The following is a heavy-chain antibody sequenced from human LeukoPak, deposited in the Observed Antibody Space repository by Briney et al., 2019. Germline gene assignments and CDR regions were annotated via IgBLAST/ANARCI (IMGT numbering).Heavy chain of an antibody. J-gene: IGHJ4*02. Sequence: SETLSLTCTVSGGSISSSSYYWGWIRQPPGKGLEWIGSIYYSGSTYYNPSLKSRVTISVDTSKNQFSLKLSSVTAADTAVYYCARRNRSYGLTGEYDYWGQGTLVTVSS. CDR2: IYYSGST. CDR1: GGSISSSSYY. D-gene: IGHD3-10*01. V-gene: IGHV4-39*07. CDR3: ARRNRSYGLTGEYDY.